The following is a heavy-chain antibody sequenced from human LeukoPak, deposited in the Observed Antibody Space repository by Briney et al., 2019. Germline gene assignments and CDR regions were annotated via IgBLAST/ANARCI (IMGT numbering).Heavy chain of an antibody. CDR2: IKQDGSEK. Sequence: GGSLRLSCAASGFTFSSYWMSWVRQAPGKGLEWVANIKQDGSEKYYVDSVKGRFTISRDNAKNSLYLQINSLRAEDTAVYYCARSSYSSSSSVWGQGTMVTVSS. D-gene: IGHD6-6*01. CDR1: GFTFSSYW. J-gene: IGHJ3*01. CDR3: ARSSYSSSSSV. V-gene: IGHV3-7*03.